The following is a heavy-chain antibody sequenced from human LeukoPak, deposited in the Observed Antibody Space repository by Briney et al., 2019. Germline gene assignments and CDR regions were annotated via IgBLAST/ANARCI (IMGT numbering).Heavy chain of an antibody. J-gene: IGHJ4*02. CDR2: ISYIGNT. CDR1: GTSISSHS. D-gene: IGHD3-22*01. CDR3: ARDEYYHDSTGSYSPYFDY. Sequence: SETLSLTCSVSGTSISSHSWSWIRQPPGKGLEWIGYISYIGNTNYNPSLKSRVTISVDTSKSQFSLKLSSVTAADTAVYYCARDEYYHDSTGSYSPYFDYWGQGTLVTVSS. V-gene: IGHV4-59*11.